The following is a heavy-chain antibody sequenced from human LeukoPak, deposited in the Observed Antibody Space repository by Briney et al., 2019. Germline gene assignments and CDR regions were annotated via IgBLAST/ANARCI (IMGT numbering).Heavy chain of an antibody. J-gene: IGHJ4*02. V-gene: IGHV4-61*01. CDR2: IYYSGST. Sequence: SETLSLTCTVSGGSVSSGSYYWSWIRQPPGKGLEWIGYIYYSGSTNYNPSLKSRVTISVDTSKNQFSLKLSSMTAADTAVYYCAIGYSGYGPFDYWGQGTLVTVSS. CDR1: GGSVSSGSYY. CDR3: AIGYSGYGPFDY. D-gene: IGHD5-12*01.